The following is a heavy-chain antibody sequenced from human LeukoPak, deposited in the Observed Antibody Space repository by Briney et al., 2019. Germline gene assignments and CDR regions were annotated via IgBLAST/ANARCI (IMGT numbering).Heavy chain of an antibody. CDR3: ARDRKGYSYGEFDY. V-gene: IGHV1-18*04. J-gene: IGHJ4*02. D-gene: IGHD5-18*01. CDR2: ISAYNGNT. Sequence: ASVKVSCKASGYTFTSYGSSWGRQAPGQGLEWMGWISAYNGNTNYAQKLQGRVTMTTDTSTSTAYMELRSLRSDDTAVYYCARDRKGYSYGEFDYWGQGTLVTVSS. CDR1: GYTFTSYG.